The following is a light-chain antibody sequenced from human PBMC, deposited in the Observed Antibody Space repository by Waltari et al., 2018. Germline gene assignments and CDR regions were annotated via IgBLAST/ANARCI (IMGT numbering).Light chain of an antibody. V-gene: IGKV2-30*02. CDR3: LQSSQWPYA. J-gene: IGKJ2*01. Sequence: DVVMTPSPLSLAVTLGQPASISCWSSQSLVQSDGSIFLNWFHQKPGQSPRRLIYKVSNRESGVPDRFSGSGSGTDFTLKISRVEAEDVGIYYCLQSSQWPYAFGQGTKLEIK. CDR2: KVS. CDR1: QSLVQSDGSIF.